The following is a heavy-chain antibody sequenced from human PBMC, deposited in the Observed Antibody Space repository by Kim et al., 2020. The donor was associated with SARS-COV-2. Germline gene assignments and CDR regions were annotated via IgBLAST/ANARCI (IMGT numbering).Heavy chain of an antibody. V-gene: IGHV3-21*01. CDR2: ISSSSSYI. CDR1: GFTFSSYS. CDR3: AREGGGYYYDPVGMDV. J-gene: IGHJ6*02. D-gene: IGHD3-22*01. Sequence: GGSLRLSCAASGFTFSSYSMNWVRQAPGKGLEWVSSISSSSSYIYYADSVKGRFTISRDNAKNSLYLQMNSLRAEDTAVYYCAREGGGYYYDPVGMDVWGQGTTVTVSS.